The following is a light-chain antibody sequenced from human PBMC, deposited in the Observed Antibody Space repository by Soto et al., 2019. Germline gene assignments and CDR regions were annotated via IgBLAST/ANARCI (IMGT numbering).Light chain of an antibody. Sequence: EIVLTQSPGTLSLSPGERATLSCRASQSVSSTYLAWYQQNPGQAPRLLIYGASSRATGIPDRFSGSGSGTDFPLTISRLEPEDFPVYLCQQYGSSSYSFCQGTKLEIK. V-gene: IGKV3-20*01. J-gene: IGKJ2*01. CDR1: QSVSSTY. CDR3: QQYGSSSYS. CDR2: GAS.